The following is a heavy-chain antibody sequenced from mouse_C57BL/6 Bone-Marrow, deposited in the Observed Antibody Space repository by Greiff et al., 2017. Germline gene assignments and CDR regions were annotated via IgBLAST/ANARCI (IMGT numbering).Heavy chain of an antibody. CDR2: FHPYNDDP. J-gene: IGHJ2*01. D-gene: IGHD2-1*01. CDR1: GYTFTNYP. V-gene: IGHV1-47*01. Sequence: QVQLQQSGAELVKPGASVKMSCKASGYTFTNYPIEWMQQNHGKSLEWIGNFHPYNDDPKSNEKFQGKATLTVAKSSSTVYVELSRLTSEDSAVYYCARGGNYGGYYFDYWGQGTTLTVSS. CDR3: ARGGNYGGYYFDY.